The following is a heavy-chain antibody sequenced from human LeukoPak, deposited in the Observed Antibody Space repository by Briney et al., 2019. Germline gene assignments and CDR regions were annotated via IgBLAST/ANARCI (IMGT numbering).Heavy chain of an antibody. V-gene: IGHV4-39*07. Sequence: PSETLSLTCTVSGGSISSSSYYWGWIRQPPGKGLEWIGTIYYSGSTYYNPSLKTRVTISVDTSKNQFSLKLSSVTAADTAVYYCARKFRVFASRKYSGYELGAGGLNYYYYYMDVWGKGTTVTISS. CDR1: GGSISSSSYY. J-gene: IGHJ6*03. CDR3: ARKFRVFASRKYSGYELGAGGLNYYYYYMDV. D-gene: IGHD5-12*01. CDR2: IYYSGST.